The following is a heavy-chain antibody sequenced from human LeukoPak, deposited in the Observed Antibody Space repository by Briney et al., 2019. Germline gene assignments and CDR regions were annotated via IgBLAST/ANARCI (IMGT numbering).Heavy chain of an antibody. V-gene: IGHV4-39*01. Sequence: SETLSLTCTVSGGSISSSSYYWGWIRQPPGKGLECIGSIYYSGSTNYNPSLKSRVTISVDTSKNQFSLKLSSVTAADTAVYYCASITMVRGVIFWGQGTLVTVSS. CDR2: IYYSGST. J-gene: IGHJ4*02. CDR1: GGSISSSSYY. D-gene: IGHD3-10*01. CDR3: ASITMVRGVIF.